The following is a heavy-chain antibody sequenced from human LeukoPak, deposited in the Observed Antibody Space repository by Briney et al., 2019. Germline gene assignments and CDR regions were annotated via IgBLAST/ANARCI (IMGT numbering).Heavy chain of an antibody. CDR2: INHSGST. V-gene: IGHV4-34*01. D-gene: IGHD3-22*01. Sequence: SETLSLTCAVYGGSFSGYYWSWIRQPPGKGLEWIGEINHSGSTNYNPSLKSRVTISVDTSKNQFSLKLSSVTAADTAVYYCARGYGYDSSRGNVSYYFDYWGQGTLVTVSS. J-gene: IGHJ4*02. CDR3: ARGYGYDSSRGNVSYYFDY. CDR1: GGSFSGYY.